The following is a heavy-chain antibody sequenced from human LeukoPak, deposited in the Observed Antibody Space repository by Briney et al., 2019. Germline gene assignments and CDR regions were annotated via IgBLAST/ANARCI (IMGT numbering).Heavy chain of an antibody. CDR1: GFTFSSHA. J-gene: IGHJ4*02. D-gene: IGHD2-2*01. CDR3: AKVRYCSSTSCYPFDY. Sequence: GGCLRLSCAASGFTFSSHAMSWVRQAPGKGLEWVSAISGSGGSTYYADSVKGRFTISRDISKNTLYLQMNSLRAEDTAVYYCAKVRYCSSTSCYPFDYWGQGTLVTVSS. CDR2: ISGSGGST. V-gene: IGHV3-23*01.